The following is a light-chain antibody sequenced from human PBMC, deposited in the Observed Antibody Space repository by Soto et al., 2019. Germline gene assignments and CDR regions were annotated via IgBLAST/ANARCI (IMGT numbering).Light chain of an antibody. J-gene: IGKJ5*01. CDR3: QQYGGSPAIT. Sequence: EIVLTQSPGTLSLSPGERATLSCRASQRVSSGYVAWYQQKPGQAPRLLIYGASSRATGIPDRFRASASGTHFPPPTSRLEPEDFPVYFCQQYGGSPAITFAQGTRLDNK. CDR2: GAS. V-gene: IGKV3-20*01. CDR1: QRVSSGY.